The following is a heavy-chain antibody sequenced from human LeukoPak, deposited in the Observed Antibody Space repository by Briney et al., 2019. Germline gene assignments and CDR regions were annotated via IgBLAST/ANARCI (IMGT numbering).Heavy chain of an antibody. Sequence: SETLSLTCTVSGGSISGYYWSWIRQPPGKRLEWIGYIYSSGSTNYNPSLKSRVTISVDRSKNQFSLKLSSVTAADTAVYYCARAYCGGDCYPPNDAFDIWGQGTMVTVSS. CDR2: IYSSGST. CDR3: ARAYCGGDCYPPNDAFDI. J-gene: IGHJ3*02. D-gene: IGHD2-21*02. V-gene: IGHV4-59*12. CDR1: GGSISGYY.